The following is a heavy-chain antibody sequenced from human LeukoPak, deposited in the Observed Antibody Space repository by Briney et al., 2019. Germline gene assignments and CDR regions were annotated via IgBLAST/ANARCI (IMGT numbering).Heavy chain of an antibody. CDR1: GGSFSGYY. V-gene: IGHV4-34*01. D-gene: IGHD5-18*01. CDR2: INHSGST. Sequence: SETLSLTCAVYGGSFSGYYGSWIRQPPGKGLEWIGEINHSGSTNYNPSLKSRVTISVDTSKNQFSLKLSSVTAADTAVYYCARGIQLWLRFWGQGTLVTVSS. CDR3: ARGIQLWLRF. J-gene: IGHJ4*02.